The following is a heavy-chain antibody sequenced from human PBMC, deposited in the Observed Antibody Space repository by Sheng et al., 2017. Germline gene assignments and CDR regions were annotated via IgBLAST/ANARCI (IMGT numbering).Heavy chain of an antibody. CDR2: ISYDGSNK. CDR1: GFTFRSYG. J-gene: IGHJ6*02. Sequence: QVQLVESGGGVVQPGRSLRLSCAASGFTFRSYGMHWVRQAPGKGLEWVAVISYDGSNKYYADSVKGRFTISRDNSKNTLHLQMNSLRTEDTAVYHCAKDKGXYGVPSDGMDVVGQGTRSPSP. D-gene: IGHD2-8*01. CDR3: AKDKGXYGVPSDGMDV. V-gene: IGHV3-30*18.